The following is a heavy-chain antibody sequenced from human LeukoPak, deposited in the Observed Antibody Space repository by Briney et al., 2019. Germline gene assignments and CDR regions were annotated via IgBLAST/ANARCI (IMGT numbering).Heavy chain of an antibody. CDR3: ARDRPTYYDFWSGHLDY. J-gene: IGHJ4*02. CDR2: ISSSGSTI. V-gene: IGHV3-11*04. Sequence: GGSLRLSCAASGFTFSDYYMSWIRQAPGKGLEWVSYISSSGSTIYYADSVKGRFTISRDNAKNSLYLQMNSLRAEDTAVYYCARDRPTYYDFWSGHLDYWGQGTLVTVSS. D-gene: IGHD3-3*01. CDR1: GFTFSDYY.